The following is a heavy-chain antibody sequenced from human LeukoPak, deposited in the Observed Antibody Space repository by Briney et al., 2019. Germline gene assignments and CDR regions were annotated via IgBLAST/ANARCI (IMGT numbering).Heavy chain of an antibody. Sequence: SETLSLTCAVSGGSITSSNWWSWVRQSPGKGLEWIGEIYHSGSTNYNPSLEGRVTISVDKSKNQFSLKLSSVTAADTAVYYCARSFRGYYDSSGYQDYWGQGTLVTVSS. CDR3: ARSFRGYYDSSGYQDY. V-gene: IGHV4-4*02. CDR1: GGSITSSNW. J-gene: IGHJ4*02. D-gene: IGHD3-22*01. CDR2: IYHSGST.